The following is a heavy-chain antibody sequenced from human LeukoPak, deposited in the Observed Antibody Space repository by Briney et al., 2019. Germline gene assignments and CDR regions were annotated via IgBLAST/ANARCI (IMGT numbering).Heavy chain of an antibody. Sequence: ASVKVSCKASGYTFTGYYMHWVRQAPGQGLEWMGWINPNSGATNYAQKFQGRVTMTRDTSISTVYMELSRLISDDTAMYYCARDSSGYQPRGWSYWGQGTLVTVSS. CDR3: ARDSSGYQPRGWSY. D-gene: IGHD5-12*01. V-gene: IGHV1-2*02. CDR2: INPNSGAT. J-gene: IGHJ4*02. CDR1: GYTFTGYY.